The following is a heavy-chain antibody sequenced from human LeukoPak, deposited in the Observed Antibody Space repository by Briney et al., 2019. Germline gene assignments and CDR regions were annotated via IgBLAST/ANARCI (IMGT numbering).Heavy chain of an antibody. J-gene: IGHJ5*02. CDR1: GGSISDSY. V-gene: IGHV4-59*08. D-gene: IGHD4-17*01. CDR2: IYYSGST. Sequence: TSETLSLTCTVPGGSISDSYWGWIRHPPGKGLEWIGYIYYSGSTKYNPSLMSRVTISIDTSKNQFSLKLSSVSAADSAVYYCARRIQENRMTTANNWFDPWGQGTLVTVSS. CDR3: ARRIQENRMTTANNWFDP.